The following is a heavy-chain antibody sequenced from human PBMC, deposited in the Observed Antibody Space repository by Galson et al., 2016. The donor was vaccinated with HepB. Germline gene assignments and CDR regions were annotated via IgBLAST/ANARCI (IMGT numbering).Heavy chain of an antibody. J-gene: IGHJ5*02. D-gene: IGHD6-19*01. CDR2: IGGSDTGT. CDR3: TRDGALPGGWVWIDP. Sequence: SLRLSCAASGITFSNYAMHWVRQAPGEGLEWVSGIGGSDTGTYYVDSVKGRFAVSRDNAKNSVYLQMNSQRVEDTAVYYCTRDGALPGGWVWIDPWGQGVLVTVSS. V-gene: IGHV3-21*01. CDR1: GITFSNYA.